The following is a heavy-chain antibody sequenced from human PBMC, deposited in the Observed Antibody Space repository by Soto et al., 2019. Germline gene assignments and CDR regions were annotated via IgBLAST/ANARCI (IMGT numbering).Heavy chain of an antibody. CDR2: IYSGGST. CDR3: ARAQHYDFWSGYGGFDL. J-gene: IGHJ4*02. D-gene: IGHD3-3*01. V-gene: IGHV3-53*01. CDR1: GFTVSSNY. Sequence: PGGSLRLSCAASGFTVSSNYMSWVRQAPGKGLEWVSVIYSGGSTYYADSVKGRFTISRDNSKNTLYLQMNSLRAEDTAVYYCARAQHYDFWSGYGGFDLWGRGTLVTVSS.